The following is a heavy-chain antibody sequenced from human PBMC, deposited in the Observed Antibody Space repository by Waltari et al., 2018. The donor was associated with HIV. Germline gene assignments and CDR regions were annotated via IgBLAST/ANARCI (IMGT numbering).Heavy chain of an antibody. V-gene: IGHV3-30*02. D-gene: IGHD3-9*01. CDR1: DFNFGSFG. J-gene: IGHJ1*01. CDR2: LGYDANDE. CDR3: AKDVKPRGLDPSYIDA. Sequence: VRLVESGGGVIQPGGSLSLSCKLYDFNFGSFGFHWVRQAPGKGLGWLAFLGYDANDEIYMDSVKARFPVSRGNSSDTLILQMNSLRVDETAIYFCAKDVKPRGLDPSYIDAWGQGTLVTVSS.